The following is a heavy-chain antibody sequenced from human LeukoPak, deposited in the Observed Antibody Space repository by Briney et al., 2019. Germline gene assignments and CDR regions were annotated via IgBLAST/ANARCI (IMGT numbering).Heavy chain of an antibody. CDR2: ISSSSSTI. CDR3: AKDLSSYYDFWSGYQGYDAFDI. Sequence: GGSLRLSCVASGFTFSSYSMAWVRQAPGKGLEWVSYISSSSSTIYYADSVKGRFTISRDNSKNTLYLQMNSLRAEDTAVYYCAKDLSSYYDFWSGYQGYDAFDIWGQGTMVTVSS. J-gene: IGHJ3*02. V-gene: IGHV3-48*01. CDR1: GFTFSSYS. D-gene: IGHD3-3*01.